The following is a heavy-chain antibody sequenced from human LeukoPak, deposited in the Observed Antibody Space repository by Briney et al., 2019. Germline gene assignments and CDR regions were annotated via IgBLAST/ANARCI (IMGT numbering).Heavy chain of an antibody. CDR2: INPSGGST. D-gene: IGHD3-16*01. V-gene: IGHV1-46*01. CDR1: GYTFTMYY. J-gene: IGHJ4*02. Sequence: RASVKVSFTASGYTFTMYYLHWVRQAPGQGLEWMGIINPSGGSTRYAQKFQGRVTMTRDTSTSTVYMELKSLRSEDTAIYYCARDGTPEYDHIWGRPQLYWGQGTLVIVSS. CDR3: ARDGTPEYDHIWGRPQLY.